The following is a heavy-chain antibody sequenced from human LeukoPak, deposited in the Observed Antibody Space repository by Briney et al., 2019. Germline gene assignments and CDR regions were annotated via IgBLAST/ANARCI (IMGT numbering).Heavy chain of an antibody. Sequence: SETLSLTCTVSGASISSGDNYWSWIRQPPGKGLEWIGYIYYSGSTYYNPSLKSRVTISSDKSKNQFSLKLTSVTAADTAVYYCARVPFYDSSGVFWGQGTLVTVSS. V-gene: IGHV4-30-4*01. CDR3: ARVPFYDSSGVF. CDR2: IYYSGST. J-gene: IGHJ4*02. D-gene: IGHD3-22*01. CDR1: GASISSGDNY.